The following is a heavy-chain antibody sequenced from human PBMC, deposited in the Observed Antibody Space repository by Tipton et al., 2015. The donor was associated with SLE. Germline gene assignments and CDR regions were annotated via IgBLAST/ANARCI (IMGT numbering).Heavy chain of an antibody. CDR2: INANTGNP. CDR1: GYSFSDYM. D-gene: IGHD2-15*01. V-gene: IGHV7-4-1*02. CDR3: ARGRCSGGNCYVDY. Sequence: QLVQSGSELKKSGASVKVSCRASGYSFSDYMIHWVRQAPGQALEWMGWINANTGNPAYAQGFSGRSVFSLDTSVSTAYLQISSLKAEDTAVYYCARGRCSGGNCYVDYWGQGTLVTVSS. J-gene: IGHJ4*02.